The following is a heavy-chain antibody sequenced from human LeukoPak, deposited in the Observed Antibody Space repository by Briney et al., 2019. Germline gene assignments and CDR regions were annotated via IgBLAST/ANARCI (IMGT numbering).Heavy chain of an antibody. Sequence: SGLSLRLSCAASGLTFNNACMSWVRQAPRKGLDWVGRIKSKTDGGTTDYAAPVKGRFTISRDNSKNTLYLQTNSLKTEDTALYYCTTDFYYDILPGYYEFDHRGQTTLTNVSS. V-gene: IGHV3-15*01. CDR3: TTDFYYDILPGYYEFDH. CDR2: IKSKTDGGTT. D-gene: IGHD3-9*01. J-gene: IGHJ4*02. CDR1: GLTFNNAC.